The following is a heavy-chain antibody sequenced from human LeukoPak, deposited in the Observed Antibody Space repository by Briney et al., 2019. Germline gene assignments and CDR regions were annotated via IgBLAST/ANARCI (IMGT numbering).Heavy chain of an antibody. CDR3: ARGLNGALDY. CDR2: ISYDGSNK. CDR1: RFTFSSYA. V-gene: IGHV3-30-3*01. D-gene: IGHD1-1*01. J-gene: IGHJ4*02. Sequence: GGSLRLSCAASRFTFSSYAMSWVRQAPGKGLEWVAVISYDGSNKYYADSVKGRFTISRDNSKNTLYLQMNSLRAEDTAVYYCARGLNGALDYWGQGTLVTVSS.